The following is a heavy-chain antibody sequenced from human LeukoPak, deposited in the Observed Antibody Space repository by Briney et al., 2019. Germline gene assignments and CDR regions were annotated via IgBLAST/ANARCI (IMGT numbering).Heavy chain of an antibody. CDR1: GFTFSSYA. CDR2: ISGSGGST. D-gene: IGHD6-6*01. Sequence: PGGSLRLSCAASGFTFSSYAMSWVRQAPGKGLEWVSAISGSGGSTYYADSVKGRFTISRDNSKNTLYLQMNSLRAEDTAVYYCAKDRQQLVRGPYAFDIWGQGTVVTVSS. J-gene: IGHJ3*02. CDR3: AKDRQQLVRGPYAFDI. V-gene: IGHV3-23*01.